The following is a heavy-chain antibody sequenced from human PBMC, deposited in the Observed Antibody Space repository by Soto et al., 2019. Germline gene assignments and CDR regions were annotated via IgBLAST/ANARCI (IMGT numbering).Heavy chain of an antibody. Sequence: PSQTLSLTCAISGYSVSSNSAALNWISQTPSRGLDWMGRTYYRSKWSNDYAVSVKSRITINPDTSKNQFSLKLNSVTPEDTAVYYCARGTALLGVWGQGTTVTVSS. CDR2: TYYRSKWSN. V-gene: IGHV6-1*01. J-gene: IGHJ6*02. CDR1: GYSVSSNSAA. D-gene: IGHD5-18*01. CDR3: ARGTALLGV.